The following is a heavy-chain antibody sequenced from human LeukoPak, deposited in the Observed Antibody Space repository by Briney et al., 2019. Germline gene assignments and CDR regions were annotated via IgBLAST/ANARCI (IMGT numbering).Heavy chain of an antibody. CDR2: ISGSGGST. CDR1: GFTFSSYA. Sequence: GGSLRLSCAASGFTFSSYAMSWVRQAPGKGLEWVSAISGSGGSTYYADSVKGRFTISRDNSKNTLYLQMNSLRAEDTAVYYCAKVGNSIGPSWSYYLDYWGQGTLVTVSS. D-gene: IGHD1-26*01. V-gene: IGHV3-23*01. J-gene: IGHJ4*02. CDR3: AKVGNSIGPSWSYYLDY.